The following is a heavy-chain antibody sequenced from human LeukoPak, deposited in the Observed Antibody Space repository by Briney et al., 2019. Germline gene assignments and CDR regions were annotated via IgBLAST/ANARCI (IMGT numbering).Heavy chain of an antibody. J-gene: IGHJ4*02. CDR2: INASGGST. CDR3: ARDRCSGGSCPQPTEIDY. Sequence: ASVRGSCKASGYTCTSYYMHWVRQAPGQGLEWMGIINASGGSTSYAQKFQGRVTMTRDTSTSTVYMELSSLRSEDTAVYYCARDRCSGGSCPQPTEIDYWGQGTLVTVSS. D-gene: IGHD2-15*01. CDR1: GYTCTSYY. V-gene: IGHV1-46*01.